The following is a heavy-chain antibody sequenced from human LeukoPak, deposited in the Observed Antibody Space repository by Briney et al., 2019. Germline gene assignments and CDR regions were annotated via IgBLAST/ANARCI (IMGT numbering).Heavy chain of an antibody. CDR2: IYNSGSA. J-gene: IGHJ6*02. Sequence: SETLSLTCTVSGGSISSYYWSWIRQPPGKGLEGIGYIYNSGSANYNPSLKSRVTISVDTSKNQVSLKLSSVTAADTAVYYCARFQSSSSWDYYYGLDVWGQGTTVTVSS. CDR1: GGSISSYY. D-gene: IGHD6-13*01. V-gene: IGHV4-59*01. CDR3: ARFQSSSSWDYYYGLDV.